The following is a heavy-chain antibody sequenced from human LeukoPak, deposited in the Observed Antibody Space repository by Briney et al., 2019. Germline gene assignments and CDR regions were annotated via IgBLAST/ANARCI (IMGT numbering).Heavy chain of an antibody. V-gene: IGHV4-59*08. CDR3: ARHSGRDSSCP. CDR1: GGSISSYY. J-gene: IGHJ4*02. CDR2: IYDRGST. D-gene: IGHD6-6*01. Sequence: SETLSLTCTVSGGSISSYYWNWIRQPPWKGLEWIGYIYDRGSTKYNPSLKSRVTISVDTSKNQFSLRLTSVTAADTAVYYCARHSGRDSSCPWGQGTLVTVSS.